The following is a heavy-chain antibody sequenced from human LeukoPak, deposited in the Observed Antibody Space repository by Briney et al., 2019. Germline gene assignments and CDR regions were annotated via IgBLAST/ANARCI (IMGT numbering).Heavy chain of an antibody. D-gene: IGHD2-15*01. Sequence: PSETLSLTCAVSGASISSSNWSSWVRQPPGKGLEWIGEIYHSGSTNYNPSLKSRVTISVDNSKNQFSLKMSSMTAADTAVYYCARAGWYTLDNWGQGTLVTVSS. CDR2: IYHSGST. CDR1: GASISSSNW. V-gene: IGHV4-4*02. J-gene: IGHJ4*02. CDR3: ARAGWYTLDN.